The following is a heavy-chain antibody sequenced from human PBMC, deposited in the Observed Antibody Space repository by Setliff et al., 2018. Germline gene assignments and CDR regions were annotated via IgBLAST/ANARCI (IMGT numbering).Heavy chain of an antibody. D-gene: IGHD6-6*01. V-gene: IGHV4-61*02. Sequence: SETLSLTCTVSGGSISSGSYYWSWIRQPAGKGLEWIGRIYTSGSTNYNPSLKSRVTISVDTSKNQFSPKLSSVTAADTAVYYCARDEEYSSSSGWDYYYYYGMDVWGQGTTVTVSS. CDR1: GGSISSGSYY. CDR2: IYTSGST. J-gene: IGHJ6*02. CDR3: ARDEEYSSSSGWDYYYYYGMDV.